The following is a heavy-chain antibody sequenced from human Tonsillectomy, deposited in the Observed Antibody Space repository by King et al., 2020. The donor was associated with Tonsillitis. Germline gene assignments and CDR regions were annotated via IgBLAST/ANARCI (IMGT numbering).Heavy chain of an antibody. J-gene: IGHJ2*01. CDR2: INHSGST. D-gene: IGHD5-18*01. CDR1: GGSSSGYY. Sequence: VQLQQWGAGLLKPSETLSLTCAVYGGSSSGYYWSWIRQPPGKGLEWIGEINHSGSTNYNASLTSRVTISIDTSKNQFSLMLSSVTAADTAVYYCARVLLGGYSYGFRSWYFDLWGRGTLVTVSS. V-gene: IGHV4-34*01. CDR3: ARVLLGGYSYGFRSWYFDL.